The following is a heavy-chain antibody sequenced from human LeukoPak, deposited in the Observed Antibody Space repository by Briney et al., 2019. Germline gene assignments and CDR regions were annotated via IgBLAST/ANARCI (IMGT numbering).Heavy chain of an antibody. Sequence: ASVKVSCKASGYTFTGYYMHWVRQAPGQGLEWMGWINPNSGGTNYAQKFQGRVTMTRDTSISTAYMELSRLRSDDTAVYHCARGTRLYWGVTGTTGRYWFDPWGQGTLVTVSS. J-gene: IGHJ5*02. CDR3: ARGTRLYWGVTGTTGRYWFDP. D-gene: IGHD1-7*01. V-gene: IGHV1-2*02. CDR1: GYTFTGYY. CDR2: INPNSGGT.